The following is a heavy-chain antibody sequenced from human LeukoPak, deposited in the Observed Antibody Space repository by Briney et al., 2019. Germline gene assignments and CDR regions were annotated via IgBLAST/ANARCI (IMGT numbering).Heavy chain of an antibody. Sequence: SETLSLTCAVYGGSFSDYYWSWIRQPPGKGLEWIGEINHSGSTNYNPSLKSRVTISVDTSKNQFSLKLSSVTAADTAVYYCARRVAGGPTDYWGQGTLVTVSS. J-gene: IGHJ4*02. CDR2: INHSGST. CDR3: ARRVAGGPTDY. CDR1: GGSFSDYY. V-gene: IGHV4-34*01.